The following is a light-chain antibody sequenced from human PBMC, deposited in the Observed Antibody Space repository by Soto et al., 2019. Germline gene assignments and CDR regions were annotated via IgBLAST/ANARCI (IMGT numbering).Light chain of an antibody. CDR3: SSYTGSSTPYV. CDR1: SSDVGGYNY. V-gene: IGLV2-14*01. CDR2: EVS. Sequence: QSALTQPASVSGSPGQSITISCTGTSSDVGGYNYVSWYQQHPGKAPKLMIYEVSNRPSGVYNRFSGSKSGNTASLTISGPQAEDEADYYCSSYTGSSTPYVFGTGTKLTVL. J-gene: IGLJ1*01.